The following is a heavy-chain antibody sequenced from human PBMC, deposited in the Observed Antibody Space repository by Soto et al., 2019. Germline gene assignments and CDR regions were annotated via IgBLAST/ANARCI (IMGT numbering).Heavy chain of an antibody. D-gene: IGHD5-18*01. CDR1: GGSISSYY. J-gene: IGHJ4*02. CDR2: IYYSGST. Sequence: SETLSLTCTVSGGSISSYYWSWIRQPPGKGLEWIGYIYYSGSTNYNPSLKSRVTISVDTSKNQFSLKLSSVTAADTAVYYCARARGWIQLKFDYWGQGTLVTVSS. CDR3: ARARGWIQLKFDY. V-gene: IGHV4-59*12.